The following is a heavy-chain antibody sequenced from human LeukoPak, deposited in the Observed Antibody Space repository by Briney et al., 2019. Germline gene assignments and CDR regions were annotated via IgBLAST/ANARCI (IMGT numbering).Heavy chain of an antibody. CDR2: MIPIFGTT. CDR1: GGTFSSYA. J-gene: IGHJ4*02. D-gene: IGHD1-7*01. CDR3: AKRKGITGTTSDY. Sequence: SVKVSCKASGGTFSSYAISWVRQAPGQGLEWMGGMIPIFGTTNYAQKFQGRVTITTDESTSTAYMELSSLRSEDTAVYYCAKRKGITGTTSDYWGQGTLVTVSS. V-gene: IGHV1-69*05.